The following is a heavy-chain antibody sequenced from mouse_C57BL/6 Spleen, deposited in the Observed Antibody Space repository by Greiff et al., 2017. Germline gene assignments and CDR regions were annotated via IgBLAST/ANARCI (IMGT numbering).Heavy chain of an antibody. J-gene: IGHJ4*01. CDR3: ARNYDYGPYAMDY. D-gene: IGHD2-4*01. Sequence: QVQLQQSGPELVKPGASVKISCKASGYAFSSSWMNWVKQRPGKGLEWIGRIYPGDGDTNYNGKFKGKATLTADKSSSTAYMQLSSLTSEDSAVYFCARNYDYGPYAMDYWGQGTSVTVSS. CDR2: IYPGDGDT. V-gene: IGHV1-82*01. CDR1: GYAFSSSW.